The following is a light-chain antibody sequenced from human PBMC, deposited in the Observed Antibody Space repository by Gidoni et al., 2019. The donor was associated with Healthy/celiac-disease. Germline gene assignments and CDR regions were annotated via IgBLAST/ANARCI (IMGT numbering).Light chain of an antibody. J-gene: IGKJ2*01. CDR3: QQYGSSPRYT. Sequence: MLPHSHGTLSLFPGARATLSCRASQSVSSIYLAWYQQKPGQAPKLLIYGASRRATGIPDRFSGSGSGTDYTLTISRLEPEDFAVYYCQQYGSSPRYTFGQGTKLEIK. CDR2: GAS. CDR1: QSVSSIY. V-gene: IGKV3-20*01.